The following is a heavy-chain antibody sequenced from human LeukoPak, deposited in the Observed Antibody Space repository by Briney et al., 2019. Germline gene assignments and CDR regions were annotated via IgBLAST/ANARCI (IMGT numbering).Heavy chain of an antibody. J-gene: IGHJ3*02. V-gene: IGHV3-73*01. Sequence: GGSLRLSCAASGFTFSGSALHWVRQASGKGLEWVGRIRSTANGYATAYAASVEGRFTISRDDSKNTAYLQMDSLKTEDTAVYYCARDSGSWYHAFDIWGQGTMVTVSS. CDR3: ARDSGSWYHAFDI. CDR2: IRSTANGYAT. CDR1: GFTFSGSA. D-gene: IGHD6-13*01.